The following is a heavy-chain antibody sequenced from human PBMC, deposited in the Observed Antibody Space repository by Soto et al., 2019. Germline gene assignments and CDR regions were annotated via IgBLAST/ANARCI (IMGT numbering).Heavy chain of an antibody. J-gene: IGHJ4*02. CDR3: AKDQKAVAGPPNDY. Sequence: GGSLRLSCAASGFTFSSYAMSWVRQAPGKGLEWVSAISGSGGSTYYADSVKGRFTISRDNSKNTLYLQMNSLRAEDMAVYYCAKDQKAVAGPPNDYWGQGTLVTVSS. D-gene: IGHD6-19*01. V-gene: IGHV3-23*01. CDR2: ISGSGGST. CDR1: GFTFSSYA.